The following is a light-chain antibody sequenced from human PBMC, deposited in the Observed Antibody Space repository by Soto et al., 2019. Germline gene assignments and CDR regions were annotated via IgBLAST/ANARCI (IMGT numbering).Light chain of an antibody. CDR1: QSVSSN. Sequence: EIVMTQSPATLSVSPGERATLSCMASQSVSSNLAWYQKKPGQAPRLLIYGASTSATGIPARFSGSGSGTEFTLTISSLQSEDFAVYYWQKYNNWLITFGQGTRLESK. CDR2: GAS. J-gene: IGKJ5*01. CDR3: QKYNNWLIT. V-gene: IGKV3-15*01.